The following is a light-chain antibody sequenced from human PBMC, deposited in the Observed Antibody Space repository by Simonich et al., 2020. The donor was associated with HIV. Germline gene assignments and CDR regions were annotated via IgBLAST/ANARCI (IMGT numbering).Light chain of an antibody. CDR1: SSDVGGYNY. V-gene: IGLV2-14*03. Sequence: QSALTQPASLSGSPGQSITISCTGTSSDVGGYNYVSWYQHHPGKAPKLMIYDVNRRPSGVSNRFSGSKSGNTASLTIAGLQAEDEADYYCCSYTSSSNVIFGGGTKLTVL. CDR2: DVN. J-gene: IGLJ2*01. CDR3: CSYTSSSNVI.